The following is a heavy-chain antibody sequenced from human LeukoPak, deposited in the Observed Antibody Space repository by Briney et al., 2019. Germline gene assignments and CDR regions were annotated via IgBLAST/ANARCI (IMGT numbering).Heavy chain of an antibody. J-gene: IGHJ4*02. CDR2: TWYDGRNK. CDR3: VRELSGSGSCPDY. Sequence: GRSLRLSCAVSGMTLNAIHWVRQARGKGLEWVALTWYDGRNKYYADTVKGRFTISINNSKNMVYLHMNSLRADDTAVYYGVRELSGSGSCPDYWGQGTLVTVSS. D-gene: IGHD3-10*01. V-gene: IGHV3-33*01. CDR1: GMTLNA.